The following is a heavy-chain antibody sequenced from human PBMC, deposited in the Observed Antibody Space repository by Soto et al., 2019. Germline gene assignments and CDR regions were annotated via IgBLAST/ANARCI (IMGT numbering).Heavy chain of an antibody. CDR1: GGSISKYY. CDR3: TRGGDPYKTGH. CDR2: IYYSGST. V-gene: IGHV4-59*01. Sequence: PSETLSLTCTVSGGSISKYYWSWIRQSPGKGLEWIGYIYYSGSTKYNPSLKSRVTMSVDTSKNQFSLKLTSVNTADTAIYYCTRGGDPYKTGHWGQGTLVTVSS. J-gene: IGHJ4*02. D-gene: IGHD2-21*01.